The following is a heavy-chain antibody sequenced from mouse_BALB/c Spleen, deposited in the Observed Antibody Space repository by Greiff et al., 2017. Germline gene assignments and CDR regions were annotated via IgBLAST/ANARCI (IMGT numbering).Heavy chain of an antibody. Sequence: DVHLVESGGGLVQPGGSRKLSCAASGFTFSSFGMHWVRQAPEKGLEWVAYISSGSSTIYYADTVKGRFTISRDNPKNTLFLQMTSLRSEDTAMYYCARYDGYYYAMDYWGQGTSVTVSS. CDR2: ISSGSSTI. J-gene: IGHJ4*01. CDR1: GFTFSSFG. V-gene: IGHV5-17*02. D-gene: IGHD2-3*01. CDR3: ARYDGYYYAMDY.